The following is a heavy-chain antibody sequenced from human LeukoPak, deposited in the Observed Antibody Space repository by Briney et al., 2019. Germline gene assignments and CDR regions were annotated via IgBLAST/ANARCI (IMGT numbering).Heavy chain of an antibody. D-gene: IGHD1-26*01. V-gene: IGHV3-21*01. CDR3: ARIVGATGTGY. CDR1: GFTFSSYS. CDR2: ISSSSSYI. J-gene: IGHJ4*02. Sequence: GGSLRLSCAASGFTFSSYSMNWVRQAPGKGLEWVSSISSSSSYIYYADSVKGRFTISRDNAKNSLYLQMNSLRAEDTAVYYCARIVGATGTGYWGQGTLVTVSS.